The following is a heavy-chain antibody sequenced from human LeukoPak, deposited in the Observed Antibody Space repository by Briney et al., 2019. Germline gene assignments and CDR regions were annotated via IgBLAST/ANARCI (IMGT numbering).Heavy chain of an antibody. CDR3: AKDDYGDYGLYDY. J-gene: IGHJ4*02. V-gene: IGHV3-30*02. CDR2: VLSDGSRK. Sequence: PGGSLRLSCAASGFTFSSHGMHWVRQAPGKGLEWVAYVLSDGSRKYYADSVKGRFTISRDDSKNTLFLQMNSLRAEDTAVYYCAKDDYGDYGLYDYWGQGTLVTVSS. D-gene: IGHD4-17*01. CDR1: GFTFSSHG.